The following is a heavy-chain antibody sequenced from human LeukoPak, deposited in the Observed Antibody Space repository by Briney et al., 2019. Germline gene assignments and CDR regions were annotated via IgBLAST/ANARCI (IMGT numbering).Heavy chain of an antibody. D-gene: IGHD3-22*01. V-gene: IGHV3-21*01. CDR3: ARDLAYYYDRNYD. CDR2: IDSSSYNI. J-gene: IGHJ4*02. CDR1: GFTFSSYS. Sequence: GGSLRLSCAASGFTFSSYSMNWVRQAPGKGLEWVSSIDSSSYNIYYADSVKGRFTISRDNAQSSVFLQMNSLGAKDTAVYYCARDLAYYYDRNYDWGQGTLVTVSS.